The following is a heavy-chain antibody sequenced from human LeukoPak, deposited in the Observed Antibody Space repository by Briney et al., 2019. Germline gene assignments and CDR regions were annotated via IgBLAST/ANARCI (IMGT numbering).Heavy chain of an antibody. CDR3: ARGASYSNYFFRYYYYYMDV. CDR1: GYTFTSYG. D-gene: IGHD4-11*01. J-gene: IGHJ6*03. V-gene: IGHV1-69*05. CDR2: IIPIFGTA. Sequence: SVKVSCKASGYTFTSYGISWVRQAPGQGLEWMGGIIPIFGTANYAQKFQGRVTITTDESTSTAYMELSSLRSEDTAVYYCARGASYSNYFFRYYYYYMDVWGKGTTVTVSS.